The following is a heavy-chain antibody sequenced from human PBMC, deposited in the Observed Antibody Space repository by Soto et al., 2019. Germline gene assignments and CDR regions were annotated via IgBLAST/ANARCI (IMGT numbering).Heavy chain of an antibody. V-gene: IGHV4-59*01. CDR2: TYYNGNI. D-gene: IGHD3-16*01. CDR3: ASGGNWFDP. CDR1: GGSISNYY. J-gene: IGHJ5*02. Sequence: SETLSLTCNVSGGSISNYYWTWVRQSPEKGPEWIGYTYYNGNINYNPSLKSRVTISIDTSRNQFSLTLKSVTAADTAVYYCASGGNWFDPWGQGVLVTVSS.